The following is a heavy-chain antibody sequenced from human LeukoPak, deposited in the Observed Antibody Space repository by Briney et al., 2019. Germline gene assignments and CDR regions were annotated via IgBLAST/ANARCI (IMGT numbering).Heavy chain of an antibody. J-gene: IGHJ4*02. Sequence: PSETLSLTCAVYGGSFSGYYWSWIRQPPGKGLEWIGEINHSGSTNYNPSLKSRVTISVDTSKNQFCLKLSSVTAADTAVYYCARDRIAVAGRFDYWGQGTLVTVSS. V-gene: IGHV4-34*01. D-gene: IGHD6-19*01. CDR2: INHSGST. CDR1: GGSFSGYY. CDR3: ARDRIAVAGRFDY.